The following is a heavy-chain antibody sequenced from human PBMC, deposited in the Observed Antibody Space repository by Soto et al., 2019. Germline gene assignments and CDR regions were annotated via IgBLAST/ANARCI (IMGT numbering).Heavy chain of an antibody. CDR1: GGTFSSYA. CDR2: IIPSFGKG. J-gene: IGHJ4*02. V-gene: IGHV1-69*01. D-gene: IGHD5-12*01. Sequence: QVQLVQSGAEAKRPGSSVKVSCKASGGTFSSYAISWVRQAPGQGLEWLGGIIPSFGKGNYQQNFQGRLTITADEFTSKVYMEISCLTSGETGVYYWAGERGGYNRGDFEFWGQGTLVTVSS. CDR3: AGERGGYNRGDFEF.